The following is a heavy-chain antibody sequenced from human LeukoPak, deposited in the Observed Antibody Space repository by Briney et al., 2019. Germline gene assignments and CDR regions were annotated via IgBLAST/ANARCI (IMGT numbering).Heavy chain of an antibody. D-gene: IGHD3-16*01. CDR2: IYYSGST. CDR3: ARVRSRFPDY. J-gene: IGHJ4*02. V-gene: IGHV4-59*01. Sequence: ASETLSLTCTVSGGSISSYYWSWIRQPPGKGLEWIGYIYYSGSTNYNPSLKGRVTISVDTSKNQFSLKLSSVTAADTAVYYCARVRSRFPDYWGQGTLVTVSS. CDR1: GGSISSYY.